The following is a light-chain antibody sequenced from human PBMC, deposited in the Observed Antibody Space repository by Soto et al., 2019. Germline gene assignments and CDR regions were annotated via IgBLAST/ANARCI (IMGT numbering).Light chain of an antibody. V-gene: IGLV2-14*01. Sequence: QSALTQPASVSGSPGQSITMSSTGTSSDVGGYNSVSWYQQHPGKAPKLMIYEVSNRPSGVSNRLSGSKSGNTASLTISGLQAEDEADYYCSSYTTSSTLLYVFGTGTKVTVL. J-gene: IGLJ1*01. CDR3: SSYTTSSTLLYV. CDR2: EVS. CDR1: SSDVGGYNS.